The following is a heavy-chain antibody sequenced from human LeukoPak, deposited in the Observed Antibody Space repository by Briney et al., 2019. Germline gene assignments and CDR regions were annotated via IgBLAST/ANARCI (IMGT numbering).Heavy chain of an antibody. CDR1: GGSISSYY. Sequence: SETLSLTCTVSGGSISSYYWSWIRQPPGKGLEWIGYIYYSGTTNYNPSLKSRVTISVDTSKNQFSLKLSSVTAADTAVYYCVGLSGYTGGVDYWGQGTLVTVSS. V-gene: IGHV4-59*12. CDR3: VGLSGYTGGVDY. D-gene: IGHD2-2*02. CDR2: IYYSGTT. J-gene: IGHJ4*02.